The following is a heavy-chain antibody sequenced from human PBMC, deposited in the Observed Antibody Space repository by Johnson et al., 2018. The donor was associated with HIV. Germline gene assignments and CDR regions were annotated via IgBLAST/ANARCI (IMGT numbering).Heavy chain of an antibody. J-gene: IGHJ3*02. CDR1: GFIFDDFG. CDR2: ISGSGGST. Sequence: VQLVESGGGVVRPGESLRLSCAASGFIFDDFGMNWVRHAPGKGLEWVSGISGSGGSTYYADSVKGRFTISRDNSKNILYLQMNSLRAEDTALYYCAKDRSVAGLYDAFDIWGQGTRVTVSS. D-gene: IGHD6-19*01. CDR3: AKDRSVAGLYDAFDI. V-gene: IGHV3-23*04.